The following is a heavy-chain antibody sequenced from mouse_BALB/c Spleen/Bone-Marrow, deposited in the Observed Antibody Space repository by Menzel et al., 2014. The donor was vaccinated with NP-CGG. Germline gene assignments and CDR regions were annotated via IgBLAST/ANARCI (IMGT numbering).Heavy chain of an antibody. J-gene: IGHJ3*01. CDR2: ISNGGGTT. Sequence: EVKVVESGGGLVQPGGSLKLSCAASGFTFSNYTMSWIRQTPEKRLEWVAYISNGGGTTYYPDTVKGRFTISRDNAKNTRYLQMSSLKSEDTAMYYCARRYDYGYGPFAYWGQGTLVTVSA. V-gene: IGHV5-12-2*01. CDR1: GFTFSNYT. CDR3: ARRYDYGYGPFAY. D-gene: IGHD1-2*01.